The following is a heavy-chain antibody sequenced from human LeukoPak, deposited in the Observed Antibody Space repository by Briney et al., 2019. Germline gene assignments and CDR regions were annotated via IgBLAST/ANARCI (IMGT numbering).Heavy chain of an antibody. CDR3: AKTGFLEWLPYFDY. V-gene: IGHV3-66*01. CDR1: GFTVSSNY. J-gene: IGHJ4*02. D-gene: IGHD3-3*01. CDR2: IYSGGST. Sequence: GGSLRLSCAASGFTVSSNYMSWVRQAPGKGLEWVSVIYSGGSTYYADSVKGRFTISRDNSKNTLYLQMNSLRAEDTAVYYCAKTGFLEWLPYFDYWGQGTLVTVSS.